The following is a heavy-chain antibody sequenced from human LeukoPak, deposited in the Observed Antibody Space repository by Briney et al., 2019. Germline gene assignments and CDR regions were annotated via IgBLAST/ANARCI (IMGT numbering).Heavy chain of an antibody. CDR3: ARKGQEDAFDI. CDR2: INHSGST. CDR1: GGSISSYY. Sequence: PSETLSLTCTVSGGSISSYYWSWIRQPPGKGLEWIGEINHSGSTNYNPSLKSRVTISVDTSKNQFSLKLSSVTAADTAVYYCARKGQEDAFDIWGQGTMVTVSS. V-gene: IGHV4-34*01. J-gene: IGHJ3*02.